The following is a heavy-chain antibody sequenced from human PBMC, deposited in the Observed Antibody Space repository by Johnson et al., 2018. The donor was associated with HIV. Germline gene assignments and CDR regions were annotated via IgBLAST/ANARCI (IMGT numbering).Heavy chain of an antibody. CDR1: GFTFSDYA. V-gene: IGHV3-30*04. CDR3: ARAGKWSGDAFDI. CDR2: ISYDAKNK. Sequence: QVQLVESGGGVVQPGRSLRLSCVASGFTFSDYAVHWVRQAPGKGLEWVAVISYDAKNKYYADSVKGRFTISRDNSKNTLFLQMNSLKTEDTAVYYCARAGKWSGDAFDIWGQGTTVTVSS. J-gene: IGHJ3*02. D-gene: IGHD3-10*01.